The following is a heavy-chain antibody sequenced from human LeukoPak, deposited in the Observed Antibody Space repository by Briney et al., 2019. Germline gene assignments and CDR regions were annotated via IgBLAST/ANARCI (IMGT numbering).Heavy chain of an antibody. Sequence: PSETLSLTCTVSGVSISSSSYYWGWIRQPPGKGLEWIGSIYYSGSTYYNPSLKSRVTISVDTSKNQFSLKLSPVTAADTAVYYCGRTGPSPAKIDYWGQGTLVTVSS. CDR1: GVSISSSSYY. J-gene: IGHJ4*02. CDR2: IYYSGST. V-gene: IGHV4-39*07. CDR3: GRTGPSPAKIDY. D-gene: IGHD1-14*01.